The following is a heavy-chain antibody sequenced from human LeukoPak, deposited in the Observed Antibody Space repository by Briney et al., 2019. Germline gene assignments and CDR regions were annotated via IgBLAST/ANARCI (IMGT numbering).Heavy chain of an antibody. V-gene: IGHV4-4*07. D-gene: IGHD2/OR15-2a*01. J-gene: IGHJ6*03. CDR2: IYKSGST. CDR1: GESINPYY. CDR3: ARSFLDYTDV. Sequence: SETLSLTCTVSGESINPYYWTWIRQPAGKGLEWIGHIYKSGSTNYNPSLKSRVTMSLDTSKNQFSLKLRSVTAADTAVYFCARSFLDYTDVWGKGTTVTVSS.